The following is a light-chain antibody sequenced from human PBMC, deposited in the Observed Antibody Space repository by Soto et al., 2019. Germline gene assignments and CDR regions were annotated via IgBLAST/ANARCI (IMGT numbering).Light chain of an antibody. CDR1: SSNIGAGYD. J-gene: IGLJ2*01. V-gene: IGLV1-40*01. CDR2: GNS. CDR3: QSSDSSRSGAVV. Sequence: QSVLTQPPSVSGAPGQRVTISCTGSSSNIGAGYDVHWYQQLPGTAPKILIYGNSNRPSGVPDRFSGSKSGTSASLAITGLQADDEADDYCQSSDSSRSGAVVFGGGTKLTVL.